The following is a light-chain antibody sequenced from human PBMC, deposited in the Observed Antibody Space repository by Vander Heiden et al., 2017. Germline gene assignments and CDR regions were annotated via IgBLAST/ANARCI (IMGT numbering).Light chain of an antibody. CDR2: NNN. CDR3: AAWEDSLNGPV. Sequence: QSVLPHPPSASGTPGQQVTISCSGNSANIEGNTVNWYQQLPGAAPKLLMSNNNQRPAGVPDRFSGSKSGTSASLASSGLQSDDEADYYCAAWEDSLNGPVFGGGTKLTVL. V-gene: IGLV1-44*01. CDR1: SANIEGNT. J-gene: IGLJ3*02.